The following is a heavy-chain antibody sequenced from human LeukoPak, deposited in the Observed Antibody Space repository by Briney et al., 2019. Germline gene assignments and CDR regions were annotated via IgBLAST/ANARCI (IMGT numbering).Heavy chain of an antibody. CDR1: GGSISSYY. Sequence: SETLSLTCTVSGGSISSYYWSWIRQPAGKGLEWIGRIYTSGSTNYNPSLKSRVTMSVDTSKHQFSLKLSSVTAADTAIYYCATDKMPAGGDYYYYMDVWGKGTTVTVSS. CDR2: IYTSGST. CDR3: ATDKMPAGGDYYYYMDV. J-gene: IGHJ6*03. D-gene: IGHD1-26*01. V-gene: IGHV4-4*07.